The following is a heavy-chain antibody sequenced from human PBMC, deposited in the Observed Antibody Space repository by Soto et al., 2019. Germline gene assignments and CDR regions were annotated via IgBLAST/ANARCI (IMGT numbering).Heavy chain of an antibody. CDR2: IKSKTDGGTT. D-gene: IGHD6-6*01. J-gene: IGHJ6*02. V-gene: IGHV3-15*01. CDR3: TTGGAAPTYYYYGMDV. CDR1: GFTFSNAW. Sequence: GGSLRLCCAASGFTFSNAWLSWVRQAPGKGLEWVGRIKSKTDGGTTDYAAPVKGRFTISRDDSKNTLYLQMNSLKTEDTAVYYCTTGGAAPTYYYYGMDVWGQGTTVTVSS.